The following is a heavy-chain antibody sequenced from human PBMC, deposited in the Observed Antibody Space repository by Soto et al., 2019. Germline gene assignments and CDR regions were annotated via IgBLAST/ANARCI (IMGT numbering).Heavy chain of an antibody. J-gene: IGHJ4*02. D-gene: IGHD1-26*01. CDR2: ISYSGST. Sequence: QVQLQESGPGLVKPSETLSLTCTVSGASVSSGNYYWSWIRQPPGKGLECIGYISYSGSTNYNPSRKXXVXIXXDTSKNQFSLKLSSVTAADTAVYYCARGSGSYYAYWGQGTLVPVSS. CDR1: GASVSSGNYY. V-gene: IGHV4-61*01. CDR3: ARGSGSYYAY.